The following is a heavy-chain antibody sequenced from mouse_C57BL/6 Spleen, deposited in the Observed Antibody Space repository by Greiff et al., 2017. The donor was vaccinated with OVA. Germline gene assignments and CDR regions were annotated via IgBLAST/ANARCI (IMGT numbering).Heavy chain of an antibody. D-gene: IGHD1-1*01. CDR2: IDPEDGDT. Sequence: VQLQQSGAELVKPGASVKLSCTASGFNITDYYMHWVKQRPEQGLEWIGRIDPEDGDTKYASKFQDKATITADTSSNTAYLQLSSLTSEDTAVYYCARITTVVDYYFDYWGQGTTLTVSS. CDR1: GFNITDYY. CDR3: ARITTVVDYYFDY. V-gene: IGHV14-2*01. J-gene: IGHJ2*01.